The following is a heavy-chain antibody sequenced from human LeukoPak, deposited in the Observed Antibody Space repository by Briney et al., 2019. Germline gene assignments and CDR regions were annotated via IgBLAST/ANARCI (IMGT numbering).Heavy chain of an antibody. CDR2: ISYDGSNK. D-gene: IGHD6-19*01. J-gene: IGHJ4*02. CDR3: AREGAAVAGTFDY. Sequence: GGSLRLSCAASGFTFSSYAMHWVRQAPGKGLEWVAVISYDGSNKYYADSVKGRFTISRDNSKNTLYLQMNSLRAEDTAVYYCAREGAAVAGTFDYWGQGTLVTVSS. V-gene: IGHV3-30-3*01. CDR1: GFTFSSYA.